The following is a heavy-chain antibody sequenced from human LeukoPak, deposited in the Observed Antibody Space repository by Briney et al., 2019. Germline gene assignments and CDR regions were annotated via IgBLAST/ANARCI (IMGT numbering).Heavy chain of an antibody. Sequence: PGGSLRLSCAASGFNFANHAMSWVRQTPGKGLEWVSAISGGGDITYYADSVTGRFTISRDNSKNTLYLQMNSLRAEDTAVYYCAKVDDYDYVWGSYDYWGQGTLVTVSS. CDR2: ISGGGDIT. V-gene: IGHV3-23*01. CDR3: AKVDDYDYVWGSYDY. CDR1: GFNFANHA. J-gene: IGHJ4*02. D-gene: IGHD3-16*01.